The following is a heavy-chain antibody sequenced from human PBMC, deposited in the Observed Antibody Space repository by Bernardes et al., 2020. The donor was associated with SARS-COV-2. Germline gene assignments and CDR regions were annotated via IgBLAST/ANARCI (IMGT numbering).Heavy chain of an antibody. D-gene: IGHD7-27*01. CDR3: ARQTGDFPDH. V-gene: IGHV4-39*01. J-gene: IGHJ4*02. CDR1: GGSMGGRTYY. Sequence: SETLSLTCTVSGGSMGGRTYYRSRFRQPPGEGLAWIGSLYYSGTTYYNPSLKSRITISADTSKNQFSLGLIAVTAADTAVYDCARQTGDFPDHWGQGILVTVAS. CDR2: LYYSGTT.